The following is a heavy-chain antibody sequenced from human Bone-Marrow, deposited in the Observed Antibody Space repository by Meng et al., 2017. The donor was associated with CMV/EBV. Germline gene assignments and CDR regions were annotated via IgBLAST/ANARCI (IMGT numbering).Heavy chain of an antibody. CDR3: ARDGELLWFGENPTGFDP. CDR2: ISSSSSYI. V-gene: IGHV3-21*01. J-gene: IGHJ5*02. D-gene: IGHD3-10*01. Sequence: GESLKISCAASGFTFSSYAMHWVRQAPGKGLEWVSSISSSSSYIYYADSVKGRFTISRDNAKNSLYLQMNSLRAEDTAVYYCARDGELLWFGENPTGFDPWGQGTLVTVSS. CDR1: GFTFSSYA.